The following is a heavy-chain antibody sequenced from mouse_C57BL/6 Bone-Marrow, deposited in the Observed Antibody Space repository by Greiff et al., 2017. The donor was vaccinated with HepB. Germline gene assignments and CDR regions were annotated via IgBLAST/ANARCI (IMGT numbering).Heavy chain of an antibody. D-gene: IGHD3-3*01. J-gene: IGHJ3*01. Sequence: QVQLKESGPELVKPGASVKLSCKASGYTFTSYDINWVKQRPGLGLEWIGWIYPRDGSTKYNEKFKGKATLTVDTSSSTAYMELHSLTSEDSAVYFCAREGLFAGFAYWGQGTLVTVSA. V-gene: IGHV1-85*01. CDR3: AREGLFAGFAY. CDR2: IYPRDGST. CDR1: GYTFTSYD.